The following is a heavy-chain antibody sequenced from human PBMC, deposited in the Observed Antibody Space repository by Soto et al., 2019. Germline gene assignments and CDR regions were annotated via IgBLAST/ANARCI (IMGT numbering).Heavy chain of an antibody. CDR1: GGTFSSYA. D-gene: IGHD1-26*01. J-gene: IGHJ6*02. CDR3: ARDRPSVVGATTYDYYGMDV. CDR2: IIPIFGTA. V-gene: IGHV1-69*01. Sequence: QVQLVQSGAEVKKPGSSVKVSCKASGGTFSSYAISWVRQAPGQGLEWMGGIIPIFGTANYAQKFQGRVTITADESTSTAYMELSSLRSEDTAVYYCARDRPSVVGATTYDYYGMDVWGQGTTVTVSS.